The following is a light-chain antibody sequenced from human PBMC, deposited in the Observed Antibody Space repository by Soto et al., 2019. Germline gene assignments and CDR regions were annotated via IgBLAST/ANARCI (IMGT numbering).Light chain of an antibody. J-gene: IGKJ1*01. CDR1: QNIEGY. Sequence: IQMTQSPSTLSASVGDRVTITCRASQNIEGYMAWYQQKPGRAPSLIIFDASTLERGVPSRFSGSGSGTEFTLIISSLQPDDFATYYCQQFKDYLWTFGQGTKVDIK. CDR2: DAS. V-gene: IGKV1-5*01. CDR3: QQFKDYLWT.